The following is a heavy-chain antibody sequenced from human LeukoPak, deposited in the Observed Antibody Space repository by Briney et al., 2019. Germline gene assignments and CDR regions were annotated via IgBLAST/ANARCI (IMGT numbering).Heavy chain of an antibody. CDR1: GASISSGNYY. CDR3: ARMERGYSYGYGVLFDY. D-gene: IGHD5-18*01. CDR2: IYTSGST. Sequence: SETLSLTCTVSGASISSGNYYWTWVRQPAGKGLEWIGRIYTSGSTNYNPSLKSRVTMSVDTSKNQFSLKLSSVTAADTAVYYCARMERGYSYGYGVLFDYWGQGTLVTVSS. J-gene: IGHJ4*02. V-gene: IGHV4-61*02.